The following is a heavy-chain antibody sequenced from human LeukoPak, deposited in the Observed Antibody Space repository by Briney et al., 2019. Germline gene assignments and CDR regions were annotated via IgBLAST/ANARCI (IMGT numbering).Heavy chain of an antibody. D-gene: IGHD3-10*01. CDR2: IFHSGNT. CDR1: GDSISSADYY. J-gene: IGHJ4*02. Sequence: SETLSLTCTVSGDSISSADYYWNWIRQPPGKGLEWIGYIFHSGNTYYNPSLKSRVSISLDTSKNQFSLKLSSVTAADTAVYYRARSGSYYGSTSGWGQGTLVTVSP. CDR3: ARSGSYYGSTSG. V-gene: IGHV4-30-4*01.